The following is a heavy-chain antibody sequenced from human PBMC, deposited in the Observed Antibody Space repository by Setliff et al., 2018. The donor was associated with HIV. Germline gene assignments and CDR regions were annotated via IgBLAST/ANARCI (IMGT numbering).Heavy chain of an antibody. CDR2: ISSSSYI. V-gene: IGHV3-21*01. Sequence: LRLSCAASGFTFSNYNMNWVRQAPGKGLEWVSSISSSSYIYYADSVKGRFTISRDNAKNSLYLQMNSLRAEDAAVYYCARVDSGYDLAYYYYMDVWGKGTTVTVS. J-gene: IGHJ6*03. CDR3: ARVDSGYDLAYYYYMDV. D-gene: IGHD5-12*01. CDR1: GFTFSNYN.